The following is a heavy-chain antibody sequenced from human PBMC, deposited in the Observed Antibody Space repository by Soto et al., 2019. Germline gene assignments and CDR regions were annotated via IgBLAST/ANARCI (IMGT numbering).Heavy chain of an antibody. D-gene: IGHD2-2*02. CDR3: ARAPDCSSTSCYIDY. J-gene: IGHJ4*02. CDR2: IYSGGST. CDR1: GFTVSSNY. Sequence: GGSLRLSCAASGFTVSSNYMSWVRQAPGKGLEWVSVIYSGGSTYYADSVKGRFTISRDNSKNTLYLQMNSLRAEDTAVYYCARAPDCSSTSCYIDYWGQGTLVTVSS. V-gene: IGHV3-66*01.